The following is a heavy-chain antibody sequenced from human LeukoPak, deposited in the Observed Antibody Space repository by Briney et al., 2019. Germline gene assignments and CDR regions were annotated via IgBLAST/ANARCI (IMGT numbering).Heavy chain of an antibody. CDR2: ISGSGGST. V-gene: IGHV3-23*01. Sequence: PGGSLRLSCAASGFTFSSYAMSWVRQAPGKGLGWGSAISGSGGSTYYADSVKGRFTISRDNSKNTLYLQMNSLRAEDTAVYYRAKSIVVVPAALDYWGQGTLVTVSS. CDR3: AKSIVVVPAALDY. D-gene: IGHD2-2*01. J-gene: IGHJ4*02. CDR1: GFTFSSYA.